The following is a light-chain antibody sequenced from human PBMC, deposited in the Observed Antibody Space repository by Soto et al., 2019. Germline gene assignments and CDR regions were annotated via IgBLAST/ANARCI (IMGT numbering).Light chain of an antibody. CDR3: QQYSTSSPRYT. CDR2: NAS. Sequence: EIVLTQSPGTLSLSPGERATLFCRASQSVSSNFLAWYQQKPGQAPRLLIYNASRRAADIPDRFSGSGSGTDLTLTISRLEPEDFAVYYCQQYSTSSPRYTFGQGTKLEIK. CDR1: QSVSSNF. J-gene: IGKJ2*01. V-gene: IGKV3-20*01.